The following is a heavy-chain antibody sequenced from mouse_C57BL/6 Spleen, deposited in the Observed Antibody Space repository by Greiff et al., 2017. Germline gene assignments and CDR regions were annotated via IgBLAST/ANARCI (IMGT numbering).Heavy chain of an antibody. Sequence: VKLMEPGPGLVQPSQSLSITCTVSGFSLTSYGVHWVRQSPGKGLEWLGVIWSGGSTDYNAAFISRLSISKDNSKSHVFFKMNSLQADDTAIYYCARMGITPYAMDYWGQGTSVTVSS. V-gene: IGHV2-2*01. CDR3: ARMGITPYAMDY. CDR1: GFSLTSYG. J-gene: IGHJ4*01. CDR2: IWSGGST. D-gene: IGHD2-4*01.